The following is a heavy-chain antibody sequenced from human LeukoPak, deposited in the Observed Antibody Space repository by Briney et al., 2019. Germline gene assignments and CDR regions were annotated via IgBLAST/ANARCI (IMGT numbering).Heavy chain of an antibody. CDR3: AKDLDSSDAFDI. CDR2: IWYDGSNK. V-gene: IGHV3-33*06. Sequence: GGSLRLSCAASGFTFSSYGMHWVRQAPGKGLEWVAVIWYDGSNKYYADSVKGRSTISRDNSKNTLYLQMNSLRAEDTAVYYCAKDLDSSDAFDIWGQGTMVTVSS. CDR1: GFTFSSYG. J-gene: IGHJ3*02. D-gene: IGHD3-22*01.